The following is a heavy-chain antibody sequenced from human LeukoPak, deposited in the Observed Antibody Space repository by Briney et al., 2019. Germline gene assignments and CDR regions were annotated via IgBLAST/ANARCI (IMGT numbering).Heavy chain of an antibody. CDR3: AAGTAADF. V-gene: IGHV3-11*03. CDR2: ISSSSSYT. CDR1: GIPFSDYY. J-gene: IGHJ4*02. D-gene: IGHD6-13*01. Sequence: KPGGSLRLSCVVSGIPFSDYYMNWIRQAAGKGLEWISYISSSSSYTDYADSVKGRLTISRDNAKSALYLHLNSLRLEDTAVYYCAAGTAADFWGQGTLVTVSS.